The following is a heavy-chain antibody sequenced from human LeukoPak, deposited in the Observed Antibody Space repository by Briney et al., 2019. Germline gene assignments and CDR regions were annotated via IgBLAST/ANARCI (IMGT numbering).Heavy chain of an antibody. CDR2: IKQDGSEK. V-gene: IGHV3-7*01. D-gene: IGHD2-2*01. J-gene: IGHJ3*02. CDR1: GFTVSSNY. CDR3: ARVGGYCSSTSCYSHDAFDI. Sequence: GGSLRLSCAASGFTVSSNYMSWVRQAPGKGLEWVANIKQDGSEKYYVDSVKGRFTISRDNAKNSLYLQMNSLRAEDTAVYYCARVGGYCSSTSCYSHDAFDIWGQGTMVTVSS.